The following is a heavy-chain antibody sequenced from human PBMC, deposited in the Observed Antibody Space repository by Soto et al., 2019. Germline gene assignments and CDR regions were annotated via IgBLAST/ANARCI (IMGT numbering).Heavy chain of an antibody. Sequence: PSETLSLTCTVSGGSISSSSYYWGWIRQPPGKGLGWIGSIYYSGSTYYNQSLQSRVTICVDTSKSQFSLKLSSVTAADTAVYYCATSGLLWFGELDDSTTPSNWFDPWGKGTLGTVAS. D-gene: IGHD3-10*01. CDR3: ATSGLLWFGELDDSTTPSNWFDP. V-gene: IGHV4-39*01. J-gene: IGHJ5*02. CDR2: IYYSGST. CDR1: GGSISSSSYY.